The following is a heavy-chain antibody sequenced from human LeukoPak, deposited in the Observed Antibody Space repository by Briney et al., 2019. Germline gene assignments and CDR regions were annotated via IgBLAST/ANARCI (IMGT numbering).Heavy chain of an antibody. CDR2: ISGGVFSGSATVT. Sequence: PGGSLRLSCAASGFTFTNHAMNWVRQAPGKGLEWVSIISGGVFSGSATVTYYADSVKGRFAISRDNSKNTLYLHMNSLRAEDTALYYCARNYYEPTYDYYFDCWGQGTLVTVSS. V-gene: IGHV3-23*01. CDR1: GFTFTNHA. CDR3: ARNYYEPTYDYYFDC. D-gene: IGHD1-26*01. J-gene: IGHJ4*02.